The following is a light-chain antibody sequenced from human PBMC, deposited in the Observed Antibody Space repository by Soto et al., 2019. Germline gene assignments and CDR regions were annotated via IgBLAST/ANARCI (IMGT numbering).Light chain of an antibody. CDR3: QHYNSYSEA. Sequence: PGERATLSCRASQSVSSNYLAWYQQKPGQTPRLLIYGASRRATGIPDRFSGSGSGTEFTLTISSLQPDDFATYYCQHYNSYSEAFGQGTKVDIK. CDR2: GAS. V-gene: IGKV3-20*01. J-gene: IGKJ1*01. CDR1: QSVSSNY.